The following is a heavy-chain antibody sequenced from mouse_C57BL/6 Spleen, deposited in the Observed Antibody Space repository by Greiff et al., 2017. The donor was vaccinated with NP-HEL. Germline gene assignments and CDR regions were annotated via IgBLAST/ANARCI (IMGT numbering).Heavy chain of an antibody. D-gene: IGHD5-5*01. Sequence: QVQLQQPGAELVMPGASVKLSCKASGYTFTSYWMHWVKQRPGQGLEWIGEIDPSDSYTNYNQKFKGKSTLTVDKSSSTAYMQLSSLTSEDSAVYYCARSVRLPRPYYFDYWGQGTTLTVSS. CDR3: ARSVRLPRPYYFDY. CDR2: IDPSDSYT. J-gene: IGHJ2*01. CDR1: GYTFTSYW. V-gene: IGHV1-69*01.